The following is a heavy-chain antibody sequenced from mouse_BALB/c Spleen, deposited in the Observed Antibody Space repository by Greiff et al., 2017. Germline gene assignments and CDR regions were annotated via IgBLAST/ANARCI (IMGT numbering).Heavy chain of an antibody. CDR3: ARGVVATGAMDY. Sequence: DVKLVESGGGLVQPGGSLKLSCAASGFDFSRYWMSWVRQAPGKGLEWIGEINPDSSTTNYTPSLKDKFIISRDNAKNTLYLQMSKVRSEDTALYYCARGVVATGAMDYWGQGTSVTVSS. CDR2: INPDSSTT. J-gene: IGHJ4*01. V-gene: IGHV4-1*02. D-gene: IGHD1-1*01. CDR1: GFDFSRYW.